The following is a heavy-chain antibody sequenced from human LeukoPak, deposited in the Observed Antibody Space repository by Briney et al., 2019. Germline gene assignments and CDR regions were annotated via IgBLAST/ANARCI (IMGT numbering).Heavy chain of an antibody. CDR2: INPNSGAT. D-gene: IGHD2-2*02. J-gene: IGHJ4*02. CDR1: GYTFTIYY. V-gene: IGHV1-2*02. Sequence: ASVKVSCKASGYTFTIYYMHWVRQAPGQGLEWMGRINPNSGATTYAQRFQGRVTMTRDTSISTAYMEQSGLTSADTGVYYCAGNPPYCTSIDCYNDFWGQGTLVTVSS. CDR3: AGNPPYCTSIDCYNDF.